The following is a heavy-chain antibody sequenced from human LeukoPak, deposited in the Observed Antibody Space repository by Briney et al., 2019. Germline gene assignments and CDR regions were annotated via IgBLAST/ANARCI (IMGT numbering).Heavy chain of an antibody. D-gene: IGHD2-15*01. CDR2: ISAHNSNP. CDR1: GYTFTSYG. Sequence: ASVKVSCMASGYTFTSYGIGWVRPAPGQGLEWMGWISAHNSNPNYAQKLQGRVTMTRNTSINTAYMELSSLRSEDTAVYYCARGVRSLDCSGGSCYCGEYFQHWGQGTLATVSS. J-gene: IGHJ1*01. V-gene: IGHV1-18*01. CDR3: ARGVRSLDCSGGSCYCGEYFQH.